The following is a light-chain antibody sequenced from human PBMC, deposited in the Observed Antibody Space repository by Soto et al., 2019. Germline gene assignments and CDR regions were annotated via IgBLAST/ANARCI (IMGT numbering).Light chain of an antibody. J-gene: IGKJ2*01. CDR2: WAS. V-gene: IGKV4-1*01. CDR3: QQYYSTPYT. Sequence: EIVLTQSPGTLSLSPGERATLSCRASQSVNSNYLAWYQQKPGQPPKLLIYWASTRESGVPDRFSGSGSGTDFTLTISSLQAEDVAVYYCQQYYSTPYTFGQGTKLEIK. CDR1: QSVNSNY.